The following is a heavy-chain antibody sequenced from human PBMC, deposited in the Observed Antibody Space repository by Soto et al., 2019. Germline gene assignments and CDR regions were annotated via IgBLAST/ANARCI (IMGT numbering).Heavy chain of an antibody. CDR2: ISYEGNNK. D-gene: IGHD2-2*01. V-gene: IGHV3-30-3*01. CDR3: ARGQSSRTHFDY. Sequence: GGSLRLSCAASGFTFSSYAMHWVRQAPGKGLEWVAVISYEGNNKYYADSVKGRFTISRDNAKNTLYLQMNSLRVEDTAVYYCARGQSSRTHFDYWGQGTQVTVSS. CDR1: GFTFSSYA. J-gene: IGHJ4*02.